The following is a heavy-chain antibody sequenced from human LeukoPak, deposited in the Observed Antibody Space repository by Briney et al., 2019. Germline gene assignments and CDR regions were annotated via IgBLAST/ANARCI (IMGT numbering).Heavy chain of an antibody. V-gene: IGHV4-39*01. Sequence: PSETLSLTCTVSGGSISSSSYYWGWIRQPPGKGLEWIGSIYYSGSTYYNPSLKSRVTISVDTSKNQFSLKLSSVTAADTAVYYCARLSPRYDSSVQFDYWGQGTLVTVPS. CDR2: IYYSGST. J-gene: IGHJ4*02. D-gene: IGHD3-22*01. CDR3: ARLSPRYDSSVQFDY. CDR1: GGSISSSSYY.